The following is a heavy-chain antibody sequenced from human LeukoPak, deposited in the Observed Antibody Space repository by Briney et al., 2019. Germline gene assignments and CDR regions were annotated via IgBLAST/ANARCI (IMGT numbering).Heavy chain of an antibody. D-gene: IGHD6-19*01. Sequence: SETLSLTCAVYGGSFSGYYWSWIRQPPGKGLEWIGEINHSGSTNYNPSLKSRVAISVDTSKNQFSLKLSSVTAADTAVYYCARSVRLWVAGPRGQYFQHWGQGTLVTVSS. CDR3: ARSVRLWVAGPRGQYFQH. V-gene: IGHV4-34*01. CDR1: GGSFSGYY. J-gene: IGHJ1*01. CDR2: INHSGST.